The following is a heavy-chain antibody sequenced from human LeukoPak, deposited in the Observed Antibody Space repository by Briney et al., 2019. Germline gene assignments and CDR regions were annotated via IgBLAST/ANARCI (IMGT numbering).Heavy chain of an antibody. CDR3: ARGVGGTVDY. J-gene: IGHJ4*02. CDR1: GGSISSGDYY. Sequence: SETLSLTCTVSGGSISSGDYYWSWIRQPPGKGLEWIGYIYYSGSTYYNPSLKIRVPISVDTPKNQFALKLSSVTAADTAVYYCARGVGGTVDYWGQGTLVTVSA. V-gene: IGHV4-30-4*08. CDR2: IYYSGST. D-gene: IGHD3-16*01.